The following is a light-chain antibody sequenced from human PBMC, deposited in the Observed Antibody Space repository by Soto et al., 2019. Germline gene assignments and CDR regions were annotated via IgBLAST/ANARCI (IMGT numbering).Light chain of an antibody. CDR2: DAA. CDR1: RSVIRY. Sequence: ILVTHSPATLSFSPGEMATLSCRASRSVIRYLAWYQQRPGQAPRLLIYDAAYRATGIPARFSGSGSGTDFTLTISSLQPEDFATYYCQQSYSTPRSGFGGGTKVDI. V-gene: IGKV3-11*01. J-gene: IGKJ4*01. CDR3: QQSYSTPRSG.